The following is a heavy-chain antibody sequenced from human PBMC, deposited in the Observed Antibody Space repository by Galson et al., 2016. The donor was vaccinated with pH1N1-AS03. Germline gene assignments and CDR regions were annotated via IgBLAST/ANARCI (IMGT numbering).Heavy chain of an antibody. V-gene: IGHV3-33*01. D-gene: IGHD3-22*01. J-gene: IGHJ4*02. CDR1: GFPFSNSG. CDR3: VVWHSSAVRWGFDY. Sequence: SLRLSCAASGFPFSNSGMHWVRQAPGKGLEWVELIWYDGSSQYYTDSVKGRFTISRDNSENTLYFQMNSLRPEDTAVYYCVVWHSSAVRWGFDYWGQGTLVTVSS. CDR2: IWYDGSSQ.